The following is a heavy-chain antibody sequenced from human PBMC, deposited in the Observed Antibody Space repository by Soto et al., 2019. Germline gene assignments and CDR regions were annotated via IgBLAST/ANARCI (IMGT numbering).Heavy chain of an antibody. CDR1: GGTFSSYA. CDR3: ARDRGPSSGYYPYWFDP. Sequence: QVQLVQSGAEVKKPGSSVKVSCKASGGTFSSYAITWVRQAPGQGLDWMGGIIPIFGTANYAQKFQGRVTITANESTSTAYMELSSLRSEGTAVYYCARDRGPSSGYYPYWFDPWGQGTLVTVSS. J-gene: IGHJ5*02. CDR2: IIPIFGTA. D-gene: IGHD3-22*01. V-gene: IGHV1-69*12.